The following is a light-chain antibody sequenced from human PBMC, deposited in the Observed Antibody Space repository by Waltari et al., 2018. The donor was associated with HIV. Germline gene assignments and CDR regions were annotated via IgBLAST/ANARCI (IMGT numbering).Light chain of an antibody. CDR3: QAWDSSTVL. CDR1: YLGAKY. J-gene: IGLJ2*01. V-gene: IGLV3-1*01. CDR2: QDD. Sequence: SHELTQPPSVSVSPGQTASITCSGAYLGAKYASWYQQKPGQSPVLVIYQDDKRPSGIPERFSGSNYGNTATLTITGTQAMDEADYYCQAWDSSTVLFGGGTKLTVL.